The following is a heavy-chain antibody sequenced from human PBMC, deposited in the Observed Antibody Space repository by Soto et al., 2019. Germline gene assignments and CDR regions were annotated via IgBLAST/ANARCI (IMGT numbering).Heavy chain of an antibody. CDR1: GGSISSYY. Sequence: PSETLSLTCTVSGGSISSYYWSWIRQPPGKGLEWIGYIYYSGSTNYNPSLKSRVTISVDTSKDQFSLKLSSMTAADTAVYYCARLRAAARPGAFDIWGQGTMVTVSS. D-gene: IGHD6-13*01. CDR2: IYYSGST. V-gene: IGHV4-59*08. J-gene: IGHJ3*02. CDR3: ARLRAAARPGAFDI.